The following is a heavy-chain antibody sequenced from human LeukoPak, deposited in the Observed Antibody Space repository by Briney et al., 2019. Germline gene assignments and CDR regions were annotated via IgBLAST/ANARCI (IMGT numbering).Heavy chain of an antibody. D-gene: IGHD5-24*01. CDR2: INSSGST. Sequence: SETLSLTYTVSDGSISSYYWTWIRQPAGKGLEWIGRINSSGSTNYNPSLKSRVTLSVDTSKNQFSLKLSSVTAADTAVYYCARAGDGYTSDYWGQGTLVTVSS. J-gene: IGHJ4*02. CDR3: ARAGDGYTSDY. V-gene: IGHV4-4*07. CDR1: DGSISSYY.